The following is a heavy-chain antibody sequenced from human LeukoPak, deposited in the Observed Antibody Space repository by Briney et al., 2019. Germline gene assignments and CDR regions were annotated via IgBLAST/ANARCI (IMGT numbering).Heavy chain of an antibody. Sequence: ASVKVSCKASGYTFTSYGISWVRQAPGQGLEWMGWISGYNGNTNYAQKFQGRVTMTTDTSTSTAYMELRSLRSDDTAVYYCARDPTTFGVAGTNWFDPWGQGTLVTVSS. J-gene: IGHJ5*02. CDR3: ARDPTTFGVAGTNWFDP. CDR2: ISGYNGNT. CDR1: GYTFTSYG. V-gene: IGHV1-18*01. D-gene: IGHD3-3*01.